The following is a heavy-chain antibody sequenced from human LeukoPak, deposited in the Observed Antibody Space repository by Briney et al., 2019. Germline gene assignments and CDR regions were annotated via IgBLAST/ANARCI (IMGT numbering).Heavy chain of an antibody. CDR2: ISSSSSTI. CDR1: GFTFSSYS. J-gene: IGHJ4*02. V-gene: IGHV3-48*01. CDR3: ARDDGVGAPLDY. D-gene: IGHD1-26*01. Sequence: GGSLRLSCAASGFTFSSYSMNWVRQAPGKGLEWVSSISSSSSTIYYADSVKGRFTISRDNAKNSLYLQMNSLRAEDTAVYYCARDDGVGAPLDYWGQGTLVTVSS.